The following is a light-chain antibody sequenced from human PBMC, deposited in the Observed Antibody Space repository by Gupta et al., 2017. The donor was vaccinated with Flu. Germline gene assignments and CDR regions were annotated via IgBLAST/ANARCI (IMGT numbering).Light chain of an antibody. V-gene: IGKV3-20*01. Sequence: IVLMQSPGTLSSSRGERATLPCRASQSVSSSYLAWYQQKPGQAPRLLIYGASSRATGIPDRFSGSGSGTDFTLTISRLEPEEFAVYYCQQYGSSPYSFGQGTKLEIK. CDR1: QSVSSSY. J-gene: IGKJ2*03. CDR3: QQYGSSPYS. CDR2: GAS.